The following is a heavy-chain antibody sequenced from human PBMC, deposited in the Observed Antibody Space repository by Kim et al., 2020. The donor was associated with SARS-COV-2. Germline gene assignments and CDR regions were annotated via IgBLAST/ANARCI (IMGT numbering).Heavy chain of an antibody. D-gene: IGHD6-13*01. Sequence: GGSLRLSCAASGFTFSSYDMHWVRQATGKGLEWVSAIGTAGDTYYPGSVKGRFTISRENAKNSLYLQMNSLRAGDTAVYYCARGRALGTAAGTDDAFDIWGQGTMVTVSS. J-gene: IGHJ3*02. CDR2: IGTAGDT. CDR3: ARGRALGTAAGTDDAFDI. V-gene: IGHV3-13*01. CDR1: GFTFSSYD.